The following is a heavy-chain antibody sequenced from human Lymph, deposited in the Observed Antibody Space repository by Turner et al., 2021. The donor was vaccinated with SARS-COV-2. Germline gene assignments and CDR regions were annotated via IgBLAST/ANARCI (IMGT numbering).Heavy chain of an antibody. CDR2: IIPIFGTG. J-gene: IGHJ3*02. D-gene: IGHD6-19*01. CDR3: ARDTAVAGTLGAFDI. Sequence: QLQLSQSGAVVKKPWSPVKFSCKASGGTFSSYAISWVRQAPGQGLEWMGGIIPIFGTGNYAQKFQGRVTITADESTSTAYMELSSLRSEDTAVYYCARDTAVAGTLGAFDIWGQGTMVTVSS. CDR1: GGTFSSYA. V-gene: IGHV1-69*01.